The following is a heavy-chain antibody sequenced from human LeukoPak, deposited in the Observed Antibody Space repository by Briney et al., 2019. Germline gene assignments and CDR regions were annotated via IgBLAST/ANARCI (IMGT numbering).Heavy chain of an antibody. CDR2: ISYDGSNK. CDR1: GFTFSSYA. Sequence: PGGSLRLSCAASGFTFSSYALHWVRQVPGKGLEWVAVISYDGSNKYYADSVKGRFTISRGNAKNSLYLQMNSLRAEDTAVYYCATSEDILTGRIFDYWGQGTLVTVSS. V-gene: IGHV3-30-3*01. CDR3: ATSEDILTGRIFDY. D-gene: IGHD3-9*01. J-gene: IGHJ4*02.